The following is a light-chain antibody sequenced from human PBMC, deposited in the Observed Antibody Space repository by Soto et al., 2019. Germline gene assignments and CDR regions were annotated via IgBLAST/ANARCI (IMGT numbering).Light chain of an antibody. CDR3: QKYNSVPFT. J-gene: IGKJ3*01. V-gene: IGKV1-27*01. Sequence: DIQMTQSPSSLSAFVGDRVTITCRASQGISNYVAWYQQKPGKVPKLLIYAASTLQSGVPSRFSGSGSETDFTLTISSLQPEDVASYYCQKYNSVPFTFGPGTNVDI. CDR1: QGISNY. CDR2: AAS.